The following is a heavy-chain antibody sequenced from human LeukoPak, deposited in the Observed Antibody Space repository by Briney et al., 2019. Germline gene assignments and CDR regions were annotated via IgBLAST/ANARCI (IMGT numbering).Heavy chain of an antibody. V-gene: IGHV3-7*05. CDR1: GFTISSYW. Sequence: GGSLRLSCEASGFTISSYWMSWVRQAPGKGLEWVANIKKDGSEKHNLDSVRGRGTTSRDNAKNSLYLEISILREGNTSVFFFVSQTSAKGFDFWGQGTLVTVSS. J-gene: IGHJ4*02. D-gene: IGHD2-2*01. CDR2: IKKDGSEK. CDR3: VSQTSAKGFDF.